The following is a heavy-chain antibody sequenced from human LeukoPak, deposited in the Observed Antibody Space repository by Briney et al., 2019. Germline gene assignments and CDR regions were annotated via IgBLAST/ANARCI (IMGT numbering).Heavy chain of an antibody. CDR2: ISPYNGNT. V-gene: IGHV1-18*01. CDR1: GYTFTSYG. J-gene: IGHJ4*02. CDR3: AREMATIVNQFDY. Sequence: GASVKVSCKASGYTFTSYGISWVRQAPGQGLEWMGWISPYNGNTNYAQKLQGRVTMTTDTSTTTAYMALRSLRSDDTAVYYCAREMATIVNQFDYWGQGTLVTVSS. D-gene: IGHD5-24*01.